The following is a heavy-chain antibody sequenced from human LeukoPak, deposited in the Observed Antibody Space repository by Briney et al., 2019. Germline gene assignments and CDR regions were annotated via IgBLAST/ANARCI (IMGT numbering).Heavy chain of an antibody. Sequence: GGSLRLSCAASGFTFSSYGMHWVRQAPGKGLEWVAVISYDGSNKYYADSVKGRFTISRDNSKNTLYLQMNSLRAEDTAVYYCAKDPYSSSVYYFDYWGQGTLVTVSS. J-gene: IGHJ4*02. CDR1: GFTFSSYG. V-gene: IGHV3-30*18. CDR2: ISYDGSNK. CDR3: AKDPYSSSVYYFDY. D-gene: IGHD6-6*01.